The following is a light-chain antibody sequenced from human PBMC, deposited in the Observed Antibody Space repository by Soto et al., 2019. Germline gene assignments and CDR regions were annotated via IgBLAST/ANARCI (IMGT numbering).Light chain of an antibody. CDR1: QSIGTN. CDR2: AAS. CDR3: QQYNKWPLA. Sequence: EIVMTQSPPTLSVSPGERATISCRASQSIGTNLAWYQQKPGQAPRLLIFAASTRATGIAARFSGRGSGIEFTLTISSLESEDFAVYFCQQYNKWPLAFGHGTKVDIK. J-gene: IGKJ1*01. V-gene: IGKV3-15*01.